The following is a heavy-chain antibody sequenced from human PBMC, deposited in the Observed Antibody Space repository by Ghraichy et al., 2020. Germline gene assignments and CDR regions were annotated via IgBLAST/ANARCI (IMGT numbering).Heavy chain of an antibody. Sequence: GGSLRLSCVASEFSFSIYSMRWVRQAPGKGLDWVSYINGGSGTTYYSDSVKGRFTISRDKDKNSLYLQMSSLRDEDTAVYYCARVGSCSGGNCYCFGYWGLGLRVTVS. J-gene: IGHJ4*02. CDR2: INGGSGTT. D-gene: IGHD2-15*01. CDR1: EFSFSIYS. CDR3: ARVGSCSGGNCYCFGY. V-gene: IGHV3-48*02.